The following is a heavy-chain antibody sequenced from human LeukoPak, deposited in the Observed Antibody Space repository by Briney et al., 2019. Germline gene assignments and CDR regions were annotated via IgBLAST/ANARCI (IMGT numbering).Heavy chain of an antibody. J-gene: IGHJ4*02. D-gene: IGHD2-15*01. V-gene: IGHV3-23*01. CDR2: ISGSGGST. CDR1: QFTFSSYA. Sequence: GGSLRLSCVASQFTFSSYAMSWVRQAPGKGLEWVSAISGSGGSTDYVDSVKGRFTISRDNSKNTLYLQMSSLRAEDTAVYYCAKGPKVYCSGGSCYSNYWGQGTLVTVSS. CDR3: AKGPKVYCSGGSCYSNY.